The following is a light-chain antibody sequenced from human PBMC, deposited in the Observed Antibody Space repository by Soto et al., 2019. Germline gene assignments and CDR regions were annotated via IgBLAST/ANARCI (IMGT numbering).Light chain of an antibody. CDR3: GTGDSSLSAFV. CDR2: DNN. Sequence: QSVLTQPPSVSAAPGQKVTISCSGSSSNIGNNYVSWYQQLPGTAPKLLIYDNNKRPSGIPDRFSGSKSGTSATLGITGLQTGDEADCYCGTGDSSLSAFVFGTGTKVTVL. CDR1: SSNIGNNY. J-gene: IGLJ1*01. V-gene: IGLV1-51*01.